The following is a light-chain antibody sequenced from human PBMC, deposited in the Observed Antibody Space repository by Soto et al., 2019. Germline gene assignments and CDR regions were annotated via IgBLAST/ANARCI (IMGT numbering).Light chain of an antibody. CDR2: SNN. CDR3: AAWDDSLNAWV. Sequence: QSVLTQPPSASGTPGQRVTLSCSGSSSNIGSNTVNWYQQLPGTAPKRLIYSNNQRPSGVPDRFSGFKFGTSASLAISGLLSEAEADYYCAAWDDSLNAWVFGGGTKLTVL. CDR1: SSNIGSNT. V-gene: IGLV1-44*01. J-gene: IGLJ3*02.